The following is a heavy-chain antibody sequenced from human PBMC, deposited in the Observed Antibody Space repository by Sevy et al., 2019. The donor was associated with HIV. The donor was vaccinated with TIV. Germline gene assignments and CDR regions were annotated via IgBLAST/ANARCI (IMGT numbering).Heavy chain of an antibody. V-gene: IGHV4-38-2*02. D-gene: IGHD3-22*01. Sequence: SETLSLTCAVSGYSISSGYYWGWIRQPPGKGLEWIGSIYHSGSTYYNPSLKSRVTISVDTSKNQFSLKLSSVTAADTAVYYCARDNYYDSSGYYGGDFDYWGQGTLVTVSS. CDR2: IYHSGST. CDR3: ARDNYYDSSGYYGGDFDY. CDR1: GYSISSGYY. J-gene: IGHJ4*02.